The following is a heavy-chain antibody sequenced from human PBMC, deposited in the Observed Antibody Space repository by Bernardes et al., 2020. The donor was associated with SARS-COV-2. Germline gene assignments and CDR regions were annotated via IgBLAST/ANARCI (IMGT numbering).Heavy chain of an antibody. D-gene: IGHD2-21*02. CDR3: ARGYQPLLFLDY. V-gene: IGHV4-34*01. Sequence: SRVTISVDTSKNQFSLKLNSVTAADTATYYCARGYQPLLFLDYWGQGTLVTVSS. J-gene: IGHJ4*02.